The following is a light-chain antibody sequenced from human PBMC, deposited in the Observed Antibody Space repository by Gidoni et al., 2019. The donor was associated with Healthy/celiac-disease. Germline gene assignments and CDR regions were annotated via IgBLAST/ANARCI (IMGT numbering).Light chain of an antibody. Sequence: SYELTQPPSVSVSAGQTASITCSGDKLGDKYACWYQQRPGQSPVLVIYQASKRPSGIPARFSGSNSRNTATLTISGTQAVDEADYYCQAWDSSTRVVFGGGTKLTVL. CDR1: KLGDKY. V-gene: IGLV3-1*01. CDR2: QAS. J-gene: IGLJ2*01. CDR3: QAWDSSTRVV.